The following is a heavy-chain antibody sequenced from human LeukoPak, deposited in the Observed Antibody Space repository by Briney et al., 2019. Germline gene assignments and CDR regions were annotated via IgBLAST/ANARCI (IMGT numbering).Heavy chain of an antibody. Sequence: SQTLSLTCTVSGGSISSGGYYWSWIRQPPGKGLEWIGYIYHSGSTNYNPSLKSRVTISVDTSKNQFSLKLSSVTAADTAVYYCATYMSYDSSGLFFDYWGQGTLVTVSS. D-gene: IGHD3-22*01. V-gene: IGHV4-30-2*01. CDR3: ATYMSYDSSGLFFDY. J-gene: IGHJ4*02. CDR2: IYHSGST. CDR1: GGSISSGGYY.